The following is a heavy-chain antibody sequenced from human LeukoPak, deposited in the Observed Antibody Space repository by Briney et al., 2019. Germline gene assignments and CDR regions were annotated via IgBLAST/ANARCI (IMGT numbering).Heavy chain of an antibody. D-gene: IGHD1-14*01. J-gene: IGHJ4*02. CDR2: LYSDGSST. CDR3: ARENHGSFDY. V-gene: IGHV3-74*01. Sequence: PGGSLRLSCAASGFTFSSYWMHWVRQAPGKGLVWVSRLYSDGSSTSYADSVRGRFAISRDNAKNSLYLQMNSLRAEDTAVYYCARENHGSFDYWGQGSLVTVSS. CDR1: GFTFSSYW.